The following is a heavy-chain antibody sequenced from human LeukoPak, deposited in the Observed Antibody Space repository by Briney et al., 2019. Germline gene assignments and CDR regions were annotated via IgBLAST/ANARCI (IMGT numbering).Heavy chain of an antibody. CDR1: GFTFSSYS. CDR2: ISSSSSYI. J-gene: IGHJ4*02. V-gene: IGHV3-21*04. Sequence: GGSLRLSCAASGFTFSSYSMSWVLQAPGKGLEGVSSISSSSSYIYYADSVKGRFTISRDNAKNSLYLQMNSLTAEDTAVYYCERRGSWGEPRPFDYCSQGSLVTAPS. D-gene: IGHD3-16*01. CDR3: ERRGSWGEPRPFDY.